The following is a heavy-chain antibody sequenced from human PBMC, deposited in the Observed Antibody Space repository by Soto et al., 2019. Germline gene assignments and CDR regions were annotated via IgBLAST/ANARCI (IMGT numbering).Heavy chain of an antibody. CDR2: ISSSSSYI. CDR3: ASSSGGLSLPVY. J-gene: IGHJ4*02. D-gene: IGHD3-16*02. V-gene: IGHV3-21*01. CDR1: GFTFSSYS. Sequence: PGGSLRLSCAASGFTFSSYSMNWVRQAPGKGLEWVSSISSSSSYIYYADSVKGRFTISRDNAKNSLYLQMNSLRAEDTAVYYCASSSGGLSLPVYWGQGTLVTVSS.